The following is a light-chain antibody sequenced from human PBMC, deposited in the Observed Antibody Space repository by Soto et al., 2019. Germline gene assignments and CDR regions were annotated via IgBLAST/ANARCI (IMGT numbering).Light chain of an antibody. CDR2: DVT. J-gene: IGLJ3*02. V-gene: IGLV2-14*03. CDR1: SSDVGGYNY. CDR3: ISYISSSTNWV. Sequence: QSALTQPASVSGSPGQSITISCTGTSSDVGGYNYVSWYQHHPGKAPKLMIYDVTNRPSGVYSRFSGYKSGNTASLTISGLQAEDEADYYCISYISSSTNWVFGGGTKLTVL.